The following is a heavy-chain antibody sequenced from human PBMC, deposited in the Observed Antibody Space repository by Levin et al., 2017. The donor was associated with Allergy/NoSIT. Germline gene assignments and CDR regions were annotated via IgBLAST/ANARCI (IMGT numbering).Heavy chain of an antibody. Sequence: GGSLRLSCAASGFTFSSYAMHWVRQAPGKGLEWVAVISYDGSNKYYADSVKGRFTISRDNSKNTLYLQMNSLRAEDTAVYYCARGEDVFILTGHFDYWGQGTLVTVSS. CDR1: GFTFSSYA. V-gene: IGHV3-30-3*01. CDR3: ARGEDVFILTGHFDY. J-gene: IGHJ4*02. CDR2: ISYDGSNK. D-gene: IGHD3-9*01.